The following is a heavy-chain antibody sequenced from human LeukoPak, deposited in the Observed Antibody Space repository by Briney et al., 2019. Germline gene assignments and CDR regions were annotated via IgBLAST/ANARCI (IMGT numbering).Heavy chain of an antibody. V-gene: IGHV1-18*01. J-gene: IGHJ4*02. Sequence: GASVKVSCKASGYTFTSYGISWVRQAPGQGLEWMGWISAYNGNTNYAQKLQGRVTMTTDTSTSTAYMELRSLRSDDTAVYYCARACPGEERGARIAAAGTCFDYWGQGTLVTVSS. D-gene: IGHD6-13*01. CDR2: ISAYNGNT. CDR1: GYTFTSYG. CDR3: ARACPGEERGARIAAAGTCFDY.